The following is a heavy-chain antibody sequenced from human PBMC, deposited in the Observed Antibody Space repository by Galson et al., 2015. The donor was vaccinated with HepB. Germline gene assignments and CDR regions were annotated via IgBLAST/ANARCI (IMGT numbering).Heavy chain of an antibody. D-gene: IGHD4-11*01. J-gene: IGHJ1*01. Sequence: CAISGDSVSRNSAGWNWIRQSPSRGLEWLGRTYYRSKGYYDYAVSVKTRISINPDTSKNQFSLHLNSVTPEDTAVYYCAGDGSNYLYFHSWGQGTLVTVSS. CDR2: TYYRSKGYY. CDR3: AGDGSNYLYFHS. V-gene: IGHV6-1*01. CDR1: GDSVSRNSAG.